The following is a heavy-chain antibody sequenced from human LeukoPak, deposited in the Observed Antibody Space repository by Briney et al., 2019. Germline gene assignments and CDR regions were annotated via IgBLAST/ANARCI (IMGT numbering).Heavy chain of an antibody. CDR1: GYTFTSYY. CDR2: FNPNSGGT. V-gene: IGHV1-2*02. CDR3: ARDASTTRVISASDN. J-gene: IGHJ4*02. D-gene: IGHD2/OR15-2a*01. Sequence: ASVKASCKASGYTFTSYYMHWVRQAPGQGLEWMGRFNPNSGGTDYAQMFQGRVTMTRDTSINTAYMELSGPRSDDTAVYYCARDASTTRVISASDNWGQGTLVTVSS.